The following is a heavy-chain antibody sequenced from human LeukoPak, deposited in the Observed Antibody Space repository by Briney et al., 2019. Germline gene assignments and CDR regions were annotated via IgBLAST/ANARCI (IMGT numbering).Heavy chain of an antibody. CDR2: IKQYGSEK. D-gene: IGHD3-22*01. CDR1: GFPFSSYN. Sequence: PGRSLRLSCAASGFPFSSYNMNWVRQAPGKGLEWVANIKQYGSEKYYVDSVKGRFTISRDNAKKSLYLQMNSLRAEDTAVYYCARASVFYDSSGYYYYYFDNWGQGTLVTVSS. V-gene: IGHV3-7*03. J-gene: IGHJ4*02. CDR3: ARASVFYDSSGYYYYYFDN.